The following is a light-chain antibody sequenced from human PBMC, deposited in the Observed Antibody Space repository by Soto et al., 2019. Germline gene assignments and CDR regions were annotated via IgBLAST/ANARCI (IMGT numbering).Light chain of an antibody. CDR2: DVT. J-gene: IGLJ1*01. Sequence: QAVVTQPASVSGSPGQSITISCTGASSDVGDYNYVSWYQQHPGKAPKLMIYDVTNRPSGVSNRFSGSKSGNTASLTISGLQAEDEADYYCSSLTASRSYVFGTGTQLTVL. V-gene: IGLV2-14*01. CDR3: SSLTASRSYV. CDR1: SSDVGDYNY.